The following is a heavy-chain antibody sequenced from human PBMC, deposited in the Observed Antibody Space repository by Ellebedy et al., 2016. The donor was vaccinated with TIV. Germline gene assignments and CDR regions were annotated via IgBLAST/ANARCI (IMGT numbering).Heavy chain of an antibody. CDR2: VRSDGTTK. J-gene: IGHJ6*02. CDR3: VKGAYPVPTVMAV. V-gene: IGHV3-30*02. D-gene: IGHD4-17*01. Sequence: GESLKISCATSGFSVSGMHWVRQAPGQGLEWVAFVRSDGTTKYYLASVEGRFTISRDVSRNTLDLQMNSLRTEDTGVYYCVKGAYPVPTVMAVWGQGTMAIVSS. CDR1: GFSVSG.